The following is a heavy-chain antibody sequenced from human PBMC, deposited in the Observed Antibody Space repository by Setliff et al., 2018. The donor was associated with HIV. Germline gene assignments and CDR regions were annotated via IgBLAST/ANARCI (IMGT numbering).Heavy chain of an antibody. CDR2: INTHSGYT. CDR3: ARPGGSYGDYGWYLRF. J-gene: IGHJ4*02. D-gene: IGHD4-17*01. CDR1: GYTFNNYG. Sequence: ASVKVSCKAAGYTFNNYGISWVRQAPGQGLEWMGWINTHSGYTNYAQNVQGRLTMTTDTATSTAYMELRSLRSDDTAMYYCARPGGSYGDYGWYLRFWGQGTLVTVSS. V-gene: IGHV1-18*01.